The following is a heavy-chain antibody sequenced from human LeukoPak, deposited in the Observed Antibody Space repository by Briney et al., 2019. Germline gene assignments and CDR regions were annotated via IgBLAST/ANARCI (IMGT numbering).Heavy chain of an antibody. Sequence: SETLSLTCAVYGGSFSGYYWSWVRQPPGKGLEWIGEINHSGSTNYNPSLKSRVTISVDTSKNQFSLKLSSVTAADTAVYYCARASSGWYNWFDPWGQGTLVTVSS. CDR2: INHSGST. CDR1: GGSFSGYY. D-gene: IGHD6-19*01. V-gene: IGHV4-34*01. J-gene: IGHJ5*02. CDR3: ARASSGWYNWFDP.